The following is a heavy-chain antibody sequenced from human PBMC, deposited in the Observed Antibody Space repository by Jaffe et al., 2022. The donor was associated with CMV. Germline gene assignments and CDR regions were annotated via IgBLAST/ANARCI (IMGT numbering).Heavy chain of an antibody. CDR3: ARGRYCTNGVCFSENHMDV. CDR1: GFTFSSYD. V-gene: IGHV3-13*05. CDR2: IGTAGDP. D-gene: IGHD2-8*01. J-gene: IGHJ6*03. Sequence: EVQLVESGGGLVQPGGSLRLSCAASGFTFSSYDMHWVRQATGKGLEWVSAIGTAGDPYYPGSVKGRFTISRENAKNSLYLQMNSLRAGDTAVYYCARGRYCTNGVCFSENHMDVWGKGTTVTVSS.